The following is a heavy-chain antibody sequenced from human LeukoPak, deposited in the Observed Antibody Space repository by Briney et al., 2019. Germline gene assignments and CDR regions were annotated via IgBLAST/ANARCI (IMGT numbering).Heavy chain of an antibody. Sequence: GASVTVSCKASGGTFSSYAISWVRQAPGQGLEWMGWISAYNGNTNYAQKLQGRVTMTTDTSTSTAYMELRSLRSDDTAVYYCARALTVVADHNWFDPWGQGTLVTVSS. V-gene: IGHV1-18*01. CDR3: ARALTVVADHNWFDP. D-gene: IGHD3-22*01. J-gene: IGHJ5*02. CDR1: GGTFSSYA. CDR2: ISAYNGNT.